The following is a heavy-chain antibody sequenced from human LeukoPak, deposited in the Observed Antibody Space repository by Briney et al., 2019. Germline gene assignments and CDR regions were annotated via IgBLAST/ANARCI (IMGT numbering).Heavy chain of an antibody. Sequence: ASVKVSCKVSGHTLTELSMHWVRQAPGKGLEWMGGFDPEDGETIYAQKFQGRVTMTEDTSTDTAYMELSSLRSEDTAVYYCATAPPMATITDYFDYWGQGTLVTVSS. CDR2: FDPEDGET. V-gene: IGHV1-24*01. CDR1: GHTLTELS. CDR3: ATAPPMATITDYFDY. D-gene: IGHD5-24*01. J-gene: IGHJ4*02.